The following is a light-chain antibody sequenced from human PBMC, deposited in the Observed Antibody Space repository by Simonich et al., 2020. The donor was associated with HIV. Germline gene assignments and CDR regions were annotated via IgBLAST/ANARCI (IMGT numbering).Light chain of an antibody. CDR1: SGYSNYK. J-gene: IGLJ3*02. V-gene: IGLV9-49*01. CDR3: GADHGSGNFVFV. Sequence: QPVLTQPPSASASLGASVTLTCTLSSGYSNYKVDWYQQRPGKGPRFVMRVGTGGSVGSKGDGIPDRFSVLGSVLNRYLTIKNIQEEDESDYHCGADHGSGNFVFVFGGGTKLTVL. CDR2: VGTGGSVG.